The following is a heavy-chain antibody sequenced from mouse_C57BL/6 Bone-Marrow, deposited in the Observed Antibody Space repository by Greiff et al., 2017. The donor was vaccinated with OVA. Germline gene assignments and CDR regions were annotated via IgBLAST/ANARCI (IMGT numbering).Heavy chain of an antibody. CDR1: GYSFTSYY. J-gene: IGHJ2*01. Sequence: QVQLQQSGPELVKPGASVKISCKASGYSFTSYYIHWVKQRPGQGLEWIGWIYPGSGNTKYNEKFKGKATLTADTSSSTAYMQLSSLTSEDSAVYYCARKKAYGNSLYYFDYWGQGTTLTVSS. D-gene: IGHD2-1*01. V-gene: IGHV1-66*01. CDR3: ARKKAYGNSLYYFDY. CDR2: IYPGSGNT.